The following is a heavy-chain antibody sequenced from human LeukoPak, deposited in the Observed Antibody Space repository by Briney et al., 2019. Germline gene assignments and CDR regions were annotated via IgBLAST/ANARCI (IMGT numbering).Heavy chain of an antibody. CDR1: GFSFTSYW. Sequence: GGSLRLSCVASGFSFTSYWTGWVRQAPGKGLEFVASINQDAGTTNYVDSVKGRFTISRDNAENSLYLQMSSRRAEDTALYYCARDPGWSSFDIWGQGIMVTVSS. CDR3: ARDPGWSSFDI. V-gene: IGHV3-7*01. D-gene: IGHD2-15*01. J-gene: IGHJ3*02. CDR2: INQDAGTT.